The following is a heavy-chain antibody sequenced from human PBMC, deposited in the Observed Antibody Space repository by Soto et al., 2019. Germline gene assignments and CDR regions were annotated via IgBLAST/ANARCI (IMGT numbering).Heavy chain of an antibody. V-gene: IGHV3-49*04. J-gene: IGHJ4*02. CDR1: GFTVSSKY. CDR2: IRSKAYGGTT. CDR3: TREGYYDSSGYPCPDY. Sequence: PGGSLRLSCAASGFTVSSKYMSWVRQAPGKGLEWVGFIRSKAYGGTTEYAASVKGRFTISRDDSKSIAYLQMNSLKTEDTAVYYCTREGYYDSSGYPCPDYWGQGTLVTVSS. D-gene: IGHD3-22*01.